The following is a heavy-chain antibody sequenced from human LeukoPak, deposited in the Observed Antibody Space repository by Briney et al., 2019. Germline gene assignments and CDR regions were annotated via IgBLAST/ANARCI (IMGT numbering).Heavy chain of an antibody. CDR1: GFTFSSYG. J-gene: IGHJ6*03. D-gene: IGHD5-18*01. CDR3: AKDAGYSYGIRDYYYYYMDV. Sequence: PGGSLRLSCAASGFTFSSYGMSWVRQAPGKGLEWVSAISGSGGSTYYADSVKGRFTISRDNSKNTLYLQMNSLRAEDTAVYYCAKDAGYSYGIRDYYYYYMDVWGKGTTVTISS. V-gene: IGHV3-23*01. CDR2: ISGSGGST.